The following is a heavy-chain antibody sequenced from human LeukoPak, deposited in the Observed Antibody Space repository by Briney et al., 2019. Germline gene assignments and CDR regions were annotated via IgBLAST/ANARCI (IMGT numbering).Heavy chain of an antibody. CDR3: ARGGEGLNYYYGMDV. CDR1: GYTFTSYD. J-gene: IGHJ6*02. V-gene: IGHV1-8*01. Sequence: ASVKVSCRASGYTFTSYDINWVRQATGQGLEWMGWMNPNSGNTGYAQKFQGRVTMTRNTSISTAYMELSSLRSEDTAVYYCARGGEGLNYYYGMDVWGQGTTVTVSS. CDR2: MNPNSGNT. D-gene: IGHD2-21*01.